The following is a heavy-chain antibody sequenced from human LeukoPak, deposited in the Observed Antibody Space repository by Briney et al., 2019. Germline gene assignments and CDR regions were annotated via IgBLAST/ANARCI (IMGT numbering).Heavy chain of an antibody. V-gene: IGHV3-48*03. J-gene: IGHJ4*02. CDR2: ISSSGSTI. CDR1: GFTFSSCE. D-gene: IGHD5-24*01. Sequence: PGGSLRLSCAASGFTFSSCEMNWVRQAPGKGLEWVSYISSSGSTIYYADSVKGRFTISRDNAKNSLYLQMNSLRAEDTAVYYCARGAPSWPDWGQGTLVTVSS. CDR3: ARGAPSWPD.